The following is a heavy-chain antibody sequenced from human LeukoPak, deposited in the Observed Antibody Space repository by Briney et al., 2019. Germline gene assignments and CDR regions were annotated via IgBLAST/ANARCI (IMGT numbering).Heavy chain of an antibody. J-gene: IGHJ3*02. V-gene: IGHV3-15*01. CDR3: TTDPLLNYDSSGSDAFDI. D-gene: IGHD3-22*01. Sequence: GGSLRLSCAASGFTFSNAWMSWVRQAPGKGLEWVGRIKSKTDGGTTDYAAPVKGRVIISRDDSKNTLYLQMNSLKTEDTAVYYCTTDPLLNYDSSGSDAFDIWGQGTMVTVSS. CDR2: IKSKTDGGTT. CDR1: GFTFSNAW.